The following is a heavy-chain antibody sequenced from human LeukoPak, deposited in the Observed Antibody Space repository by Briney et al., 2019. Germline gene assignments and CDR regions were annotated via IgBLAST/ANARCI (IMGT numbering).Heavy chain of an antibody. J-gene: IGHJ3*01. CDR1: GGTFSSYA. CDR2: IIPILGIA. Sequence: GASVKVSCKASGGTFSSYAISWVRQAPGQGLEWMGRIIPILGIANYAQKFQGRVTITADKSTSTAYMELSSLRSEDTAVYYCARSDYGGDASYDAFDLWGQGTMVTVSS. V-gene: IGHV1-69*04. CDR3: ARSDYGGDASYDAFDL. D-gene: IGHD4-23*01.